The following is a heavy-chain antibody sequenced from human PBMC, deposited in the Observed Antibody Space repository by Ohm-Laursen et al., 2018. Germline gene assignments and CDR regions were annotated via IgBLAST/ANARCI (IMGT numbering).Heavy chain of an antibody. CDR1: GGSISSYF. Sequence: TLSLTCTVSGGSISSYFWSWIRQPPGKGLEWIGYTYNSGSTSYSPSLKSRVTISIDTSKNQFSLKLSSVAAADTAVYFCARRDITKAFNIWGQGTLVTVSS. CDR3: ARRDITKAFNI. J-gene: IGHJ3*02. D-gene: IGHD2-21*02. V-gene: IGHV4-59*01. CDR2: TYNSGST.